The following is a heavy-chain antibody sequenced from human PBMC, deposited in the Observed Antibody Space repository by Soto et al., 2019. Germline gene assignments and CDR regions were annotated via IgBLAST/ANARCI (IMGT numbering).Heavy chain of an antibody. J-gene: IGHJ6*03. CDR2: ISSSSSYI. CDR1: GFTFSSYS. V-gene: IGHV3-21*01. CDR3: AREKGYYYYMDV. Sequence: GGSLRLSCAASGFTFSSYSMNWVRQAPGKGLEWVSSISSSSSYIYYADSVKGRFTISRDNAKNSLYLQMNSLRAEDTAVYYCAREKGYYYYMDVWGKGTTVTVSS.